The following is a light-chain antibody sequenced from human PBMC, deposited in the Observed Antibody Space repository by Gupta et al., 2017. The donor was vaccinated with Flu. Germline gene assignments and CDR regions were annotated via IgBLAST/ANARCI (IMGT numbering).Light chain of an antibody. V-gene: IGLV2-23*02. Sequence: QSALTQSASVSGSPGQSVTISCNIISTDGGTYDLVSWYQQLPGNAPKLIIFEVNKRPSGVSARFSGSKSGNTASLTISGLQSEDEAKYFSFSYTGSYSGLFGGGTQLTVL. CDR1: STDGGTYDL. CDR2: EVN. J-gene: IGLJ2*01. CDR3: FSYTGSYSGL.